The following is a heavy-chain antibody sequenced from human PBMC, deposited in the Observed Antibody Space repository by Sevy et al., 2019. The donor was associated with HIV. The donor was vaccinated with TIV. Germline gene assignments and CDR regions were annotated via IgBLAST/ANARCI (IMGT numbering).Heavy chain of an antibody. D-gene: IGHD1-1*01. J-gene: IGHJ4*02. CDR1: GDSMSSYY. CDR3: TRGEVQLWPSGFDY. Sequence: SETLSLTCTVSGDSMSSYYWSWIRQPAGKGLEWIGRIYTSGRTNYNPSLKSRVTMSVDTSKNQFSLKLRSVTAADTAVYFCTRGEVQLWPSGFDYWGQGSLVTVSS. V-gene: IGHV4-4*07. CDR2: IYTSGRT.